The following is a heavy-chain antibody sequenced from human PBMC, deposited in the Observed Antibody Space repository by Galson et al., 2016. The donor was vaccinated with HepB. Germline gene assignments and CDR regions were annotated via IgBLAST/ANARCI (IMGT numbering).Heavy chain of an antibody. J-gene: IGHJ6*02. Sequence: SVKVSCKASGYSFNTYGITWVRQAPGQGLEWMGWISAYSGNTNYAQKLQGRVTMTTDTSTSTAYMELRSLRSDDTAVYYCARVVDIYYYGLDAWGQGTTVTVSS. CDR1: GYSFNTYG. CDR3: ARVVDIYYYGLDA. V-gene: IGHV1-18*01. D-gene: IGHD2-15*01. CDR2: ISAYSGNT.